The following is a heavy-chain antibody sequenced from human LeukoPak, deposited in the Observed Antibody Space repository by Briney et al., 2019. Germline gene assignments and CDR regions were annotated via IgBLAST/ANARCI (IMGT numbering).Heavy chain of an antibody. CDR2: INPNSGGT. D-gene: IGHD3-3*01. CDR3: ARDPASTSFGVVIIDFDY. CDR1: GYTFTGYY. V-gene: IGHV1-2*02. J-gene: IGHJ4*02. Sequence: ASVKVSCKASGYTFTGYYMHWVRQAPGQGLEWMGWINPNSGGTNYARKFQGRVTMTRDTSISTAYMELSRLRSDDTAVYYCARDPASTSFGVVIIDFDYWGQGTLVTVSS.